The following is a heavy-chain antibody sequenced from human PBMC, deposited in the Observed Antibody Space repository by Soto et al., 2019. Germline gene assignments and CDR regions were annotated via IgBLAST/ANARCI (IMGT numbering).Heavy chain of an antibody. V-gene: IGHV4-31*03. D-gene: IGHD2-8*01. J-gene: IGHJ4*02. CDR3: ARAGDNGNTLSRIAY. CDR1: GGSISSGGYY. CDR2: IYYSGST. Sequence: SETLSLTCTVSGGSISSGGYYWSWIRQHPGKGLEWIGYIYYSGSTYYNPSLKSRVTISVDTSKNQFSLKLSSVTAADTTVYYCARAGDNGNTLSRIAYWGQGAVVTVSS.